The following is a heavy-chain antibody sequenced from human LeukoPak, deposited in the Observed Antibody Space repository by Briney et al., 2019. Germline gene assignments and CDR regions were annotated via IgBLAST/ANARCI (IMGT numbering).Heavy chain of an antibody. CDR3: ARGGYSSSATINWFDP. Sequence: GASVKVSCMASGYTFTSYYMHWVRQAPGQGLEWMGIINPSGGSTSYAQKFQGRVTMTRDTSTSTVYMELSSLRSEDTAVYYCARGGYSSSATINWFDPWGQGTLVTVSS. D-gene: IGHD6-6*01. V-gene: IGHV1-46*01. CDR1: GYTFTSYY. J-gene: IGHJ5*02. CDR2: INPSGGST.